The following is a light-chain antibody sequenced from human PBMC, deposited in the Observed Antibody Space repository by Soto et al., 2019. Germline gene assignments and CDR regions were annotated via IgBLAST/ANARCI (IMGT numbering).Light chain of an antibody. CDR3: CSYAGIYTYV. CDR2: DVT. V-gene: IGLV2-11*01. J-gene: IGLJ1*01. CDR1: SKYVGGYNY. Sequence: QSVLTQPPPVSGSPGQSITISCTGNSKYVGGYNYVSWYQQHPGKAPKLMIYDVTKRPSGVPDRFSGSKSGNTASLTISGLQAEDEGDYYCCSYAGIYTYVFGTGTKVTVL.